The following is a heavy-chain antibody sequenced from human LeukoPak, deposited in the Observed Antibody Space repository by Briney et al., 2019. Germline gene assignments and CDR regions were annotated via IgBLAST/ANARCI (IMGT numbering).Heavy chain of an antibody. CDR3: TTRRQDGW. V-gene: IGHV3-15*01. J-gene: IGHJ4*02. Sequence: PGGSLRLSYVGSGLTFSDAWMSWVRQAPGKGLEWVGRIKSKSDGGTIDYAAPVKGRFTISRDDSRNTLYLQMNSLKTEETAVYYCTTRRQDGWWGQGTLVTVS. D-gene: IGHD2-15*01. CDR2: IKSKSDGGTI. CDR1: GLTFSDAW.